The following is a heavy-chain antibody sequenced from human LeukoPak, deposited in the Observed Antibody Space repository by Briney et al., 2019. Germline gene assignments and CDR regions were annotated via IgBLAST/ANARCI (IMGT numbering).Heavy chain of an antibody. CDR1: GFTFSRFR. V-gene: IGHV3-7*01. D-gene: IGHD1-26*01. Sequence: PGESLRLSCAASGFTFSRFRMSWVRQPPGKGLEWVANINQDGSEIYYVDSVKGRFTISRDNAKNSLYLQMNSLRAEDTAVYYCARDRIQWELDAFDIWGQGTMVTVSS. CDR2: INQDGSEI. CDR3: ARDRIQWELDAFDI. J-gene: IGHJ3*02.